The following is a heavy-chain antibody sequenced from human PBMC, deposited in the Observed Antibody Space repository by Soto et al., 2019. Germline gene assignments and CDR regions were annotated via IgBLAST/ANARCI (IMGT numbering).Heavy chain of an antibody. Sequence: CAASGFTFSSYSMNWVRQAPGKGLEWVSYISSSSSTIYYADSVKGRFTISRDNAKNSLYLQMNSLRDEDTAVYYCAREEGQQLVSRVYGMDVWGQGTTVTVSS. D-gene: IGHD6-13*01. V-gene: IGHV3-48*02. J-gene: IGHJ6*02. CDR3: AREEGQQLVSRVYGMDV. CDR1: GFTFSSYS. CDR2: ISSSSSTI.